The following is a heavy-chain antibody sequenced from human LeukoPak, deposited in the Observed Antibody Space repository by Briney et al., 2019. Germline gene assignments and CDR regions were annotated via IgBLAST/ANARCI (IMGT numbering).Heavy chain of an antibody. D-gene: IGHD4-17*01. CDR2: INLSGSST. V-gene: IGHV1-46*01. CDR1: GYTFTSYY. J-gene: IGHJ4*02. Sequence: ASVKVSCKASGYTFTSYYIHWVRQAPGQGLEWMAIINLSGSSTNYAQEFQGRVTMTRDTSTSTVYMELSSLRSEDTAVYYCARDGSPMTTVTTLRSNYLDYWGQGTLVTVSS. CDR3: ARDGSPMTTVTTLRSNYLDY.